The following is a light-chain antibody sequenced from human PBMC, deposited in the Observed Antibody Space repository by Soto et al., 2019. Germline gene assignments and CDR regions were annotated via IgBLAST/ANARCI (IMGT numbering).Light chain of an antibody. Sequence: EVVLTHSPGTLGLSPGERATLYCRSSQTVNSNFLAWYQQKPGQAPRLLIYGVSNRATGIPDRFSGSGSGTDITLTISRLEPEDFAVYYCQQSGDTPTFGQGTKVDSK. V-gene: IGKV3-20*01. CDR3: QQSGDTPT. CDR1: QTVNSNF. CDR2: GVS. J-gene: IGKJ1*01.